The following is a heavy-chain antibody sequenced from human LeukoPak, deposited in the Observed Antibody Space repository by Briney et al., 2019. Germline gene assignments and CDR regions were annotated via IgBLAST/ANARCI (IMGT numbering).Heavy chain of an antibody. CDR1: GGSISSGSYC. V-gene: IGHV4-61*02. CDR2: IYTSGST. J-gene: IGHJ5*02. D-gene: IGHD6-19*01. Sequence: PSQTLSLTCTVSGGSISSGSYCWSWIRQPAGKGLEWIGRIYTSGSTNYNPSLKSRVTISVDTSKNQFSLKLSSVTAADTAVYYCARAKYSSGWYNWFDPWGQGTLVTVSS. CDR3: ARAKYSSGWYNWFDP.